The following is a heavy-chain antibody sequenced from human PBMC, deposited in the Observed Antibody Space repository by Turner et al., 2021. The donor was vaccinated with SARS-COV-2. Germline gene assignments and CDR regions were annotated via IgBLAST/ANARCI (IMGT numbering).Heavy chain of an antibody. V-gene: IGHV3-30*18. CDR3: AKQQWLYSNPMYYFDY. CDR1: GFRFSTSV. Sequence: QVQLVESGGGVVQPGRSLRLSCAASGFRFSTSVMHWVRQTPGKGLEWVALITYDGGNKFYADSVKGRFTISRDNSKNTLYLQMNSLRAEDTAVYYCAKQQWLYSNPMYYFDYWGQGTLVTVSS. CDR2: ITYDGGNK. D-gene: IGHD4-4*01. J-gene: IGHJ4*02.